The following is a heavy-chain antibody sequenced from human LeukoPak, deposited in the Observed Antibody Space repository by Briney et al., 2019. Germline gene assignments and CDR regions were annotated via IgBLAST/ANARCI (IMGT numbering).Heavy chain of an antibody. CDR3: ASIRGCYFRIFDY. V-gene: IGHV4-39*01. CDR1: GGSISSSSYY. J-gene: IGHJ4*02. Sequence: SETLSLTCTVSGGSISSSSYYWGWIRQPPGKGLEWIGSIYYSGSTYYNPSLKSRVTISVDTSKNQFSLKLSSVTAADTAVYYCASIRGCYFRIFDYWGQGTLVTVSS. D-gene: IGHD3-22*01. CDR2: IYYSGST.